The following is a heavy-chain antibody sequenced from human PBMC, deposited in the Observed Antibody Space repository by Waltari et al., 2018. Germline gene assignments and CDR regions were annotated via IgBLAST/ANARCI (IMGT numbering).Heavy chain of an antibody. J-gene: IGHJ5*02. CDR1: GGSISSYY. D-gene: IGHD3-3*01. V-gene: IGHV4-4*07. CDR3: ARDRFDFWSGYRKNWFDP. Sequence: QVQLQESGPGLVKPSETLSLTCTVSGGSISSYYWSWIRQPAGKGLEWIGRIYTSGSTNYNPSLKSRVTMSVDTSKNQFSLKLSSVTAADTAVYYCARDRFDFWSGYRKNWFDPWGQGTLVTVSS. CDR2: IYTSGST.